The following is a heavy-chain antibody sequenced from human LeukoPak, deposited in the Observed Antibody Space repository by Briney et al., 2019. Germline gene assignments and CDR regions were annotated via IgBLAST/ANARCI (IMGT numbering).Heavy chain of an antibody. CDR1: GGTFSSYA. V-gene: IGHV1-2*02. D-gene: IGHD5-18*01. CDR3: ARPRAFSYGQMYYFDY. J-gene: IGHJ4*02. Sequence: ASVKVSCKASGGTFSSYAISWVRQAPGQGLEWMGWINPNTGGANYAQKFQGRVTMTRDTSISTAYMEVSRLRSDDTAVYYCARPRAFSYGQMYYFDYWGQGALVTVSS. CDR2: INPNTGGA.